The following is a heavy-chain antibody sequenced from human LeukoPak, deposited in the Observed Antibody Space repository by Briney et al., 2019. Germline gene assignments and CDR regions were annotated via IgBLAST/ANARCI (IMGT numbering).Heavy chain of an antibody. D-gene: IGHD3-22*01. J-gene: IGHJ4*02. CDR1: GGTFSSYA. CDR2: IIPIFGTA. V-gene: IGHV1-69*05. CDR3: ARTEVYYDSSGYHYAAFDY. Sequence: SVKVSCKASGGTFSSYAISWVRQAPGQGLEWMGRIIPIFGTANYAQKFQGRVTITTDESTSTAYMELSSLRSEDTAVYYCARTEVYYDSSGYHYAAFDYWGQGTLVTVSS.